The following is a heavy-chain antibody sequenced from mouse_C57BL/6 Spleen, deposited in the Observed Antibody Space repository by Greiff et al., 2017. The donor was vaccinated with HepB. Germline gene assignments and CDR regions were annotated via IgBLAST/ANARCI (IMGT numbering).Heavy chain of an antibody. D-gene: IGHD1-1*01. Sequence: EVKLQESGAELVKPGASVKLSCTASGFNIKDYYMHWVKQRTEQGLEWIGRIDPEDGETKYAPKFQGKATITADTSSNTAYLQLSSLTSEDTAVYYCAYYYGSSLYYFDYWGQGTTLTVSS. CDR1: GFNIKDYY. CDR3: AYYYGSSLYYFDY. V-gene: IGHV14-2*01. J-gene: IGHJ2*01. CDR2: IDPEDGET.